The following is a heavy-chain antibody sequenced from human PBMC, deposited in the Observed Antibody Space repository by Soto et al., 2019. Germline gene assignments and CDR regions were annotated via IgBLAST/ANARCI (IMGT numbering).Heavy chain of an antibody. CDR2: LSYSGNT. D-gene: IGHD2-8*01. CDR3: ARAPMVLSRSYFDS. CDR1: GGAISNFY. V-gene: IGHV4-59*01. J-gene: IGHJ4*02. Sequence: SETLSLTCTVSGGAISNFYWRWIRQPPGKGLEWIGYLSYSGNTNYNPSLKSRVSISVDTSKNQLSLNLTSVTAADTAVYYCARAPMVLSRSYFDSWGQGTPVTVSS.